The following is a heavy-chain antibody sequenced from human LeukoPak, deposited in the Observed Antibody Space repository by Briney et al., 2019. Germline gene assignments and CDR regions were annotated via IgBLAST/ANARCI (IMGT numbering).Heavy chain of an antibody. CDR3: ARGNTISPAPVRYYYYYYYMDV. CDR1: GFTFSSYS. Sequence: PGGSLRLSCAASGFTFSSYSMNWVRQAPGKGLEWVSSISSSSSYIYYADSVKGRFTISRDNAKNSLYLQMNSLRAEDTALYYCARGNTISPAPVRYYYYYYYMDVWGKGTTVTVSS. CDR2: ISSSSSYI. V-gene: IGHV3-21*04. D-gene: IGHD3-3*01. J-gene: IGHJ6*03.